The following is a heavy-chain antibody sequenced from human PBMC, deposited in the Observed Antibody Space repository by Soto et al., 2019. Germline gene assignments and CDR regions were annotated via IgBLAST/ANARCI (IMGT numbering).Heavy chain of an antibody. CDR3: ARGVYDSSGYYSETYYFDY. CDR2: IYYSGST. V-gene: IGHV4-31*03. Sequence: QVQLQESGPGLVKPSQTLSLTCTVSGGSISSGGYYWSWIRQHPGKGLEWIWYIYYSGSTYYNPSLKSRVTISVDTSKNQFSLKLSSVTAADTAVYYCARGVYDSSGYYSETYYFDYWGQGTLVTVSS. J-gene: IGHJ4*02. D-gene: IGHD3-22*01. CDR1: GGSISSGGYY.